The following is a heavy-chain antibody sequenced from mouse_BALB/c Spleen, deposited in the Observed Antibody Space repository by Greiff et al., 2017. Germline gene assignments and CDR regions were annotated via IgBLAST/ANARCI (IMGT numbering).Heavy chain of an antibody. CDR3: ARRRIYDYDWYFDV. CDR1: GYSFTGYN. J-gene: IGHJ1*01. V-gene: IGHV1-39*01. CDR2: IDPYSGGT. D-gene: IGHD2-4*01. Sequence: VQLKESGPELEKPGASVKISCKASGYSFTGYNMNWVKQSNGKSLEWIGNIDPYSGGTSYNQKFKGKATLTVDKSSSTAYMQLKSLTSEDSAVYYCARRRIYDYDWYFDVWGAGTTVTVSS.